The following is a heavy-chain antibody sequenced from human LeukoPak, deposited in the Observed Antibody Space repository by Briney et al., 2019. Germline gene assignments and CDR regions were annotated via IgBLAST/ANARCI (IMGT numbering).Heavy chain of an antibody. CDR1: GFTFSSYA. CDR3: AKGPPVQGVFTNWFDP. CDR2: ISGSGGST. V-gene: IGHV3-23*01. Sequence: GGSLRLSCAASGFTFSSYAMSWVRQAPGKGLEWVSAISGSGGSTYYADSVKGRFTISRDNSKNTLYPQMNSLRAEDTAVYYCAKGPPVQGVFTNWFDPWGQGTLVTVSS. J-gene: IGHJ5*02. D-gene: IGHD3-10*01.